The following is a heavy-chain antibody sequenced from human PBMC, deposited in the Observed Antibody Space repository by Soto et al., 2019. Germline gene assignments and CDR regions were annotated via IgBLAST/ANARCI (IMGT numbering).Heavy chain of an antibody. V-gene: IGHV3-7*01. Sequence: QPGGSLRLSCTTSGFTFSSYWMSWVRQAPGKGLEWKAKIKQDVSEKYYVDSVKGRFTISRDNVKNSLYLQMNSLRAVDTAVYYCADPRTSCYVDAFDIWGQGTMVTVSS. D-gene: IGHD2-2*01. CDR2: IKQDVSEK. J-gene: IGHJ3*02. CDR1: GFTFSSYW. CDR3: ADPRTSCYVDAFDI.